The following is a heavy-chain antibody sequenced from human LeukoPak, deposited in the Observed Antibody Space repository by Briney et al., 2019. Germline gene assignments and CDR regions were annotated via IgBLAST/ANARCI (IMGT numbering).Heavy chain of an antibody. Sequence: PSQTLSLTWTVAGGSISRYYWSWIRQPAGKGLEWIGRIYTSGSTNYNPSLKSRVTMSVDTSNNQFSLKLNSVTAADTAVYYCARAYDVLTAYPPTQLFDPWGQGTLVTVSS. CDR2: IYTSGST. CDR3: ARAYDVLTAYPPTQLFDP. V-gene: IGHV4-4*07. J-gene: IGHJ5*02. D-gene: IGHD3-9*01. CDR1: GGSISRYY.